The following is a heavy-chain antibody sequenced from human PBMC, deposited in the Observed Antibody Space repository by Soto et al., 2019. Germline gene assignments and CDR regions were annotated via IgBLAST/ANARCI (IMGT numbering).Heavy chain of an antibody. CDR3: AKGHFRIRSDDGASPDALDI. Sequence: EVQLLESGGGLVQPGGSLRLSCAASGFTFSSYAMSWVRQAPGKGLEWVSAISGSGGSTYYADSVKGRFTISRDNSKNTLHLQINNLRAEDTDVYYCAKGHFRIRSDDGASPDALDIWGQGTLVTV. J-gene: IGHJ3*02. CDR1: GFTFSSYA. D-gene: IGHD4-17*01. CDR2: ISGSGGST. V-gene: IGHV3-23*01.